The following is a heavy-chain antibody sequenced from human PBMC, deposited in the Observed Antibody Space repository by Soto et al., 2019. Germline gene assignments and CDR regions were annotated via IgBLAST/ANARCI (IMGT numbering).Heavy chain of an antibody. CDR2: ISSSGSTI. D-gene: IGHD4-4*01. CDR3: ARQTVTGWFDP. J-gene: IGHJ5*02. CDR1: GFTFSSYE. V-gene: IGHV3-48*03. Sequence: GSLRLSCAASGFTFSSYEMNGVRQAPGKGLEWVSYISSSGSTIYYADSVKGRFTISRDNAKNSLYLQMNSLRAEDTAVYYCARQTVTGWFDPWGQGTLVTVSS.